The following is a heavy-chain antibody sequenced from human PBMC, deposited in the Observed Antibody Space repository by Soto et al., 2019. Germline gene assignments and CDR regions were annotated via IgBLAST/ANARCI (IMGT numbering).Heavy chain of an antibody. CDR3: ARLVYDTRLNYMYFDF. V-gene: IGHV4-4*01. Sequence: ETLSLTCSVSGVSISSGNWWTWVRQSPQRGLEYIGEIFHDGTANYYPSFERRVAISVDTSKNQFSLKLTSVTAADTAIYFCARLVYDTRLNYMYFDFWGQGTLVTVYS. CDR1: GVSISSGNW. D-gene: IGHD3-10*01. J-gene: IGHJ4*02. CDR2: IFHDGTA.